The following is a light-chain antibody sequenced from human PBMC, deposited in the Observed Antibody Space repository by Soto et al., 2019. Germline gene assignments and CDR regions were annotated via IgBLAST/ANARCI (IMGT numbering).Light chain of an antibody. Sequence: EIVLTQSPXTLSLSPGXRATXSCXASQSVSXSYLAWYQQKPGQAPRLLIYGASSRATGIPDRFSGSGSGTDFTLTISRLEPEDFAVYYCQQYGSSPVTFGGGTKVEIK. V-gene: IGKV3-20*01. CDR2: GAS. J-gene: IGKJ4*01. CDR3: QQYGSSPVT. CDR1: QSVSXSY.